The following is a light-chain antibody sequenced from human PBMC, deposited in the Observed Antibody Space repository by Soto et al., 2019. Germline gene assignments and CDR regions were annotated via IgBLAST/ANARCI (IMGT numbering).Light chain of an antibody. CDR1: SSNIGSNT. J-gene: IGLJ2*01. V-gene: IGLV1-44*01. CDR2: SNN. CDR3: AAWDDSLNGQVV. Sequence: QSVLTQPPSASGTPGQRVTISCSGSSSNIGSNTVNWYQQLPGPAPKLLIYSNNQRPSGVPDRFSGSKSGTSASLAISGLQSEDEADYYCAAWDDSLNGQVVFGGGTKVTVL.